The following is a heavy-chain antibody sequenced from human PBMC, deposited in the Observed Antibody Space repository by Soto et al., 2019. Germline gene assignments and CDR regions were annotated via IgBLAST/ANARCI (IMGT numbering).Heavy chain of an antibody. D-gene: IGHD5-18*01. CDR1: GGTFSNYA. Sequence: QVQLVQSGAEVKKPESSVKVSCKAPGGTFSNYAISWVRQAPGQGLEWMGGIIPMFGTANYAQRFQDRVTITADESTNTVYMELSSLRSEVPAVYFCASGIQLWLRRINNGYSGWGQGTLVTVSS. CDR3: ASGIQLWLRRINNGYSG. CDR2: IIPMFGTA. J-gene: IGHJ4*02. V-gene: IGHV1-69*12.